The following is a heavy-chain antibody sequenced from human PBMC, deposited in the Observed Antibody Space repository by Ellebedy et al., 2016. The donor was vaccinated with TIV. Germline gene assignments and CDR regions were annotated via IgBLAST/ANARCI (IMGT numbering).Heavy chain of an antibody. D-gene: IGHD3-16*02. Sequence: AASVKVSCQASGYTFTSYGIRWVRQAPGQGLEWMGWISVYNGNTNYAQKLQGRVTMTTDTSTSTAYMELRSLRSDDTAVYYCARDQGDDYVWGSYLDYWGQGTLVTVSS. CDR2: ISVYNGNT. V-gene: IGHV1-18*01. CDR3: ARDQGDDYVWGSYLDY. J-gene: IGHJ4*02. CDR1: GYTFTSYG.